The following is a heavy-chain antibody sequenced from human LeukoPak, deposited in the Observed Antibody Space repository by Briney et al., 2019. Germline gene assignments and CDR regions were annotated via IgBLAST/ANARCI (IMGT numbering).Heavy chain of an antibody. V-gene: IGHV3-23*01. CDR2: ISGTGGGT. CDR1: GFVFTNYN. J-gene: IGHJ3*02. Sequence: PGGSLRLSCAASGFVFTNYNLNWVRQAPGKGLEWISSISGTGGGTYYADSVKGRFTISRDNSHKTLYLQMNSLRAEDTAVYYCAKDREMYFYDSSGYRDAFHIWGQGTKVTVSS. CDR3: AKDREMYFYDSSGYRDAFHI. D-gene: IGHD3-22*01.